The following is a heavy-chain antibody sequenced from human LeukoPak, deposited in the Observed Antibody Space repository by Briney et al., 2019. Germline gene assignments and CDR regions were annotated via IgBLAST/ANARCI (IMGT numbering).Heavy chain of an antibody. Sequence: ASVKVSCKASGYTFTSYYMHWVRQAPGQGLEWMGIINPSGGSTTYAQKFQGRVTMTEDTSTDTAYMELSSLRSEDTAVYYCATDQEYSGYDSLGYWGQGTLVTVSS. CDR2: INPSGGST. CDR1: GYTFTSYY. CDR3: ATDQEYSGYDSLGY. J-gene: IGHJ4*02. V-gene: IGHV1-46*01. D-gene: IGHD5-12*01.